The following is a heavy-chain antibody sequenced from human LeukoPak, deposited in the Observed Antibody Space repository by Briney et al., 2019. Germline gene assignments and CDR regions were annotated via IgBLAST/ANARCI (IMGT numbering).Heavy chain of an antibody. D-gene: IGHD6-13*01. J-gene: IGHJ5*02. V-gene: IGHV4-59*11. CDR1: GGSISSHY. CDR2: IYYSGST. CDR3: AREKRDGGTADR. Sequence: SETLSLTCTVSGGSISSHYWSWIRQPPGKGLEWIGYIYYSGSTNYNPSLKSRVTISVDTTKNQFSLKLSSVTAADTAVYYCAREKRDGGTADRWGQGTLVTVSS.